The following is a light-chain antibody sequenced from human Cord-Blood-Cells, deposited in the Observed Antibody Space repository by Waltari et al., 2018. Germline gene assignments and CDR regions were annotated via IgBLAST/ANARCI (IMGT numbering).Light chain of an antibody. CDR2: AAS. V-gene: IGKV1-39*01. CDR3: QQSYRTPRT. Sequence: DIQMTQSPSSLSASVGDRVTITCRASQSISSYLNWYQQKPGKAPKLLIYAASSLQSGVPSSFIASGSGTDFPPTISSLQPENFATYSFQQSYRTPRTFGQGTKVEIK. J-gene: IGKJ1*01. CDR1: QSISSY.